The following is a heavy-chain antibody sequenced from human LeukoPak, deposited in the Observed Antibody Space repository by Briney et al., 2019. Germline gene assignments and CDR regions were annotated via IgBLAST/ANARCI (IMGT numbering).Heavy chain of an antibody. J-gene: IGHJ6*02. CDR1: GGSISSSSYY. CDR3: ARHSIALYGMDV. D-gene: IGHD6-6*01. V-gene: IGHV4-39*01. CDR2: IYYSGST. Sequence: PSETLSLTCTVSGGSISSSSYYWGWIRQPPGKGLEWIGSIYYSGSTYYNPSLKSRVTISVDTSKNLFSLKLSSVTAADTAVYYCARHSIALYGMDVWGQGTTVTVSS.